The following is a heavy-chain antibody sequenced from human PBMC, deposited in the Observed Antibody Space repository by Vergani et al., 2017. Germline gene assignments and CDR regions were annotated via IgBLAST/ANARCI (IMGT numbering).Heavy chain of an antibody. D-gene: IGHD2-15*01. V-gene: IGHV2-5*02. CDR1: GFSLSTSGVG. CDR3: AHRCVGYCSGGSYCYYYYYMDV. J-gene: IGHJ6*03. Sequence: ITLKASGPTLVKPTQTLTLTCTFSGFSLSTSGVGVGWIRQPPGKAVEGLPLIYWDDAKRYSPSLKSRLTITKDTPKNQVVLTMTNMDPVDTATYYCAHRCVGYCSGGSYCYYYYYMDVWGKGTTVTVSS. CDR2: IYWDDAK.